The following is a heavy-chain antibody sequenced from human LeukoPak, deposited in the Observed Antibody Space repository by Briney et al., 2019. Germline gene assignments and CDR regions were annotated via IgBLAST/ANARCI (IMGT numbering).Heavy chain of an antibody. D-gene: IGHD3-10*01. J-gene: IGHJ4*02. V-gene: IGHV4-34*01. CDR2: INHSGST. CDR1: GGSFSGYY. CDR3: ARERVYYGSGSYLS. Sequence: SETPSLTCAVYGGSFSGYYWSWIRQPPGKGLEWIGEINHSGSTNYDPSLKSRVTISVDTSKSQFSLKLSSVTAADTAVYYCARERVYYGSGSYLSWGQGTLVTVSS.